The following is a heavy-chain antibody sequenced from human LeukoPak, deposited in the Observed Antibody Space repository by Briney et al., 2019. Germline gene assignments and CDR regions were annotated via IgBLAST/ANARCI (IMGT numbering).Heavy chain of an antibody. CDR2: IRYDGSNK. CDR3: AKDRRGIAVAGFDY. Sequence: GGSLRLSCAASGFTFSSYGMHRVRQAPGKGLEWVAFIRYDGSNKYYADSVKGRFTISRDNSKNTLYLQMNSLRAEDTAVYYCAKDRRGIAVAGFDYWGQGTLVTVSS. J-gene: IGHJ4*02. CDR1: GFTFSSYG. D-gene: IGHD6-19*01. V-gene: IGHV3-30*02.